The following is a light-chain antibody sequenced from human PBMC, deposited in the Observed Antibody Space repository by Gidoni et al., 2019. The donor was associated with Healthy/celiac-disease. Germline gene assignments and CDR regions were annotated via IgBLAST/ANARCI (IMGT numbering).Light chain of an antibody. CDR3: QQSYSTSEG. J-gene: IGKJ2*03. CDR1: QSISSY. CDR2: AAS. V-gene: IGKV1-39*01. Sequence: DIQMTQSPSSLSASVGDRVTITCRASQSISSYLNWYQQKPGKAPKLLIYAASSLQSGVPSRFSGSGSGTDFTLTISSLQPEDFATYYCQQSYSTSEGFXQXTKLEIK.